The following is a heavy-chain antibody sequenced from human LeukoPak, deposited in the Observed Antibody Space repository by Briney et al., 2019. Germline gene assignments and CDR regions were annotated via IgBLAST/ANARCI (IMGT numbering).Heavy chain of an antibody. CDR3: ARGAAVASLDY. CDR2: ISSSGSTI. V-gene: IGHV3-48*03. CDR1: GFTFSSYE. Sequence: PGGSLRLSCAASGFTFSSYEMNWVRQAPGKGLEWVSYISSSGSTIYYADSVKGRFTISRDNAKNSLYLQMNSLRAEDTAVYYCARGAAVASLDYWGQGTLVTVSS. D-gene: IGHD6-19*01. J-gene: IGHJ4*02.